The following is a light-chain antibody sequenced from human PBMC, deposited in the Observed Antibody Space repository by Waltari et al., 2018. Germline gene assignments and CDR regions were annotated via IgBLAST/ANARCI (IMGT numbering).Light chain of an antibody. Sequence: QPVLTQPPSASASLEASVTLTCTLTSGYSNYKVDWYQQQPGKGARFVMGVGPGGIVGSKGDGIPDRFSVLGSGLNRYLTIKNSQEEDESDYHCGADHGSGSSFVYVFGTGTKVTVL. CDR3: GADHGSGSSFVYV. CDR1: SGYSNYK. CDR2: VGPGGIVG. J-gene: IGLJ1*01. V-gene: IGLV9-49*03.